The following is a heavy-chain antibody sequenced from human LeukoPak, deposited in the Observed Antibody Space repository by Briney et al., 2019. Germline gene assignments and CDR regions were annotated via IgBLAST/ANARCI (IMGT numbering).Heavy chain of an antibody. J-gene: IGHJ6*02. CDR2: INSDGSST. V-gene: IGHV3-74*01. D-gene: IGHD6-19*01. Sequence: PGGSLRLSCAASGFTFSSYWMHWVRQAPGKGLVWVSRINSDGSSTSYADSVKGRFTISRDNAKNTLYLQMNSLRAEDTAVYYCARESGSGWYYYYYGMDVWGQGTTVTVSS. CDR3: ARESGSGWYYYYYGMDV. CDR1: GFTFSSYW.